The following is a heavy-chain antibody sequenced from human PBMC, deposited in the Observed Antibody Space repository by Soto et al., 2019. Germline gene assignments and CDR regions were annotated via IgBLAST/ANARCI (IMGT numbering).Heavy chain of an antibody. J-gene: IGHJ5*02. CDR3: TKVPARTPRAFFDH. CDR1: GFNFSPYA. V-gene: IGHV3-23*01. CDR2: IGGGNDISR. Sequence: GGSLRLSCAASGFNFSPYAMSWVRQAPGRGLEWVSGIGGGNDISRHYKDSVEGRFTISRDNSKNLLYLDMNNLRVEDTGVYYCTKVPARTPRAFFDHWGQGIMVTVPS.